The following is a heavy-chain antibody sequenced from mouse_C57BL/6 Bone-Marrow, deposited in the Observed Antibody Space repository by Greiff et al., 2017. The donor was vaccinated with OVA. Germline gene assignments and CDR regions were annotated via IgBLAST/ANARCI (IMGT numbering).Heavy chain of an antibody. J-gene: IGHJ4*01. CDR2: INPSTGGT. V-gene: IGHV1-42*01. Sequence: EVQLQQSGPELVKPGASVKISCKASGYSFTGYYMNWVKQSPEKSLEWIGEINPSTGGTTYNQKFKAKATLTVDKSSSTAYMQLKSLTSEDSAVYYCARLLAGYWGQGTSVTVSS. CDR1: GYSFTGYY. CDR3: ARLLAGY.